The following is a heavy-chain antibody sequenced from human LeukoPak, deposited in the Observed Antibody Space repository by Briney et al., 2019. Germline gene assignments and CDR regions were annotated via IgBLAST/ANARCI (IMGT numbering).Heavy chain of an antibody. CDR2: ISSSGSTI. V-gene: IGHV3-11*04. CDR1: EFSVGSNY. J-gene: IGHJ4*02. D-gene: IGHD2-2*01. CDR3: AREETWFSTTWYYFDY. Sequence: GGSLRLSCAASEFSVGSNYMTWVRQAPGKGLEWVSYISSSGSTIYYADSVKGRFTISRDNAKNSLYLQMNSLRTEDTAVFYCAREETWFSTTWYYFDYWGQGTLVTVSS.